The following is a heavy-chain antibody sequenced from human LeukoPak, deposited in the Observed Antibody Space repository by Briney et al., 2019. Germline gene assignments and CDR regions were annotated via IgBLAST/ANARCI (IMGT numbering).Heavy chain of an antibody. CDR2: YSDNT. Sequence: GGSLRLSCTVSGFTVSSNSMSWVRQAPGKGLEWVSFYSDNTHYSDSVKGRFTISRDNSKNTLYLQMNTMRAEDTAVYYCASGAAAGSFDYWGQGTLATVSS. CDR1: GFTVSSNS. V-gene: IGHV3-53*01. D-gene: IGHD6-13*01. CDR3: ASGAAAGSFDY. J-gene: IGHJ4*02.